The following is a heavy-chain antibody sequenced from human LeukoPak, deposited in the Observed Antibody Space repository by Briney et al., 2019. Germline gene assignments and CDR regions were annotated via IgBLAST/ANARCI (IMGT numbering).Heavy chain of an antibody. J-gene: IGHJ5*02. CDR3: ARGGCSSTSCQWSSWFDP. V-gene: IGHV4-34*01. CDR2: INHSGST. D-gene: IGHD2-2*01. Sequence: PSETLSLTCAVYGGSFSGYYWSWIRQPPGKGLEWIGEINHSGSTNYNPSLKSRVTISVDTSKNQFSLKLSSVTAADTAVYYCARGGCSSTSCQWSSWFDPWGQGTLVTVSS. CDR1: GGSFSGYY.